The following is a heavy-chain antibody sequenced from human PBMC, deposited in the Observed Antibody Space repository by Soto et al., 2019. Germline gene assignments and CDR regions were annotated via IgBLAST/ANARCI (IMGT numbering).Heavy chain of an antibody. V-gene: IGHV4-34*01. D-gene: IGHD2-15*01. J-gene: IGHJ4*02. Sequence: PSETLSLTCAVYGGSFSGYYWSWIRQPPGKGLEWIGEINHSGSTNYNPSLKSRVTISVDTSKNQFSLKLSSVTAADTAVYYCARGGIGDIVVVVAARPLDYWGQGTLVTVSS. CDR3: ARGGIGDIVVVVAARPLDY. CDR1: GGSFSGYY. CDR2: INHSGST.